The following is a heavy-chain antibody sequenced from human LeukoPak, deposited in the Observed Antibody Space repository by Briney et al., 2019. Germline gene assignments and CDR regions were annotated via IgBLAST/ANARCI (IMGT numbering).Heavy chain of an antibody. D-gene: IGHD3-22*01. CDR3: AREWDDSSGYYNY. Sequence: GGSLRLSCAASGFTVSSNYMSWARQAPGKGREGASVIYSGGSTYYADSVKGRFTICRDNSKNPLYLQMNSLRAEDTAVYYCAREWDDSSGYYNYWGQGTLVTVSS. CDR2: IYSGGST. J-gene: IGHJ4*02. V-gene: IGHV3-53*01. CDR1: GFTVSSNY.